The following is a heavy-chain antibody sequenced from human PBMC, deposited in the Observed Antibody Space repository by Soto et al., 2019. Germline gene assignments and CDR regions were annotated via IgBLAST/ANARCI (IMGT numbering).Heavy chain of an antibody. D-gene: IGHD2-15*01. J-gene: IGHJ3*02. CDR3: ARAEGGYCSGGSCSGRVDAFDI. CDR1: GGSISSYY. Sequence: QVQLQESGPGLVKPSETLSLTCTVSGGSISSYYWSWIRQPPGKGLEWIGYIYYSGSTNYNPSLKSRVTISVDTSKNQFSLKLSSVTAADTAVYYCARAEGGYCSGGSCSGRVDAFDIWGQGTMVTVSS. CDR2: IYYSGST. V-gene: IGHV4-59*01.